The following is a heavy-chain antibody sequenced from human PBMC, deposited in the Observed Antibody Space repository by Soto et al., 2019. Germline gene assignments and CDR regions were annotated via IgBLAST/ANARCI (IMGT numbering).Heavy chain of an antibody. CDR3: ARTRVRALAAGEYDP. J-gene: IGHJ5*02. Sequence: PSETLSLTCTVSGGSISGHYRSWIRPTAGKGLEWIGRIYSTGATSYNPSLNSRVSMSIDTSKNQISLNLTSVTAADTAMYYCARTRVRALAAGEYDPWGQGPLVTVSS. CDR1: GGSISGHY. V-gene: IGHV4-4*07. CDR2: IYSTGAT. D-gene: IGHD6-25*01.